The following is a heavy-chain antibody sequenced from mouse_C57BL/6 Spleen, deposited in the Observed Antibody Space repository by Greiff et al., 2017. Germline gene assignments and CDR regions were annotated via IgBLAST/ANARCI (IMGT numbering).Heavy chain of an antibody. V-gene: IGHV5-17*01. CDR1: GFTFSDYG. CDR3: ATAQATYYAMDY. CDR2: ISSGSSTI. D-gene: IGHD3-2*02. J-gene: IGHJ4*01. Sequence: DVQLVESGGGLVKPGGSLKLSCAASGFTFSDYGMHWVRQAPEKGLEWVAYISSGSSTIYYADTVKGRFTISRDNAKNTLFLQMTSLRSEDTAMYYCATAQATYYAMDYWGQGTSVTVSS.